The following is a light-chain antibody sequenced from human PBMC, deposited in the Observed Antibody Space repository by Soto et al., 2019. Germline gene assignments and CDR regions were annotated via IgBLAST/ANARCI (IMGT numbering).Light chain of an antibody. V-gene: IGLV1-44*01. CDR3: GAWDDSLNGVL. CDR1: SSNIGSNT. J-gene: IGLJ2*01. Sequence: QSVLTQPPSASGTPGQRVTISCSGSSSNIGSNTVNWYQQLPGTAPKLLIYNDHQRPSGVPDRFSGAKSGTSASLAISGLQSEDEADYYCGAWDDSLNGVLFGGGTKLTVL. CDR2: NDH.